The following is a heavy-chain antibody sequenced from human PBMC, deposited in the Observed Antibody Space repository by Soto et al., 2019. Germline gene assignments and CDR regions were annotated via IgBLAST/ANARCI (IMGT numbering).Heavy chain of an antibody. Sequence: QVQLVESGGGVVQPGRSLRLSCAASGFTFSSYAMHWVRQAPGKGLEWVAVISYDGSNKYYADSVKGRFTISRDNSKNTLYQKMNSRRAEDTAVYYCAREKGTYYYILAGYYYWGQGTLVTVSS. J-gene: IGHJ4*02. CDR3: AREKGTYYYILAGYYY. CDR1: GFTFSSYA. CDR2: ISYDGSNK. V-gene: IGHV3-30-3*01. D-gene: IGHD3-9*01.